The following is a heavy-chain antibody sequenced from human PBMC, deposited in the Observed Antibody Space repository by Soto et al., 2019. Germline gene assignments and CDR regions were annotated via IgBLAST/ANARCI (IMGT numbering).Heavy chain of an antibody. Sequence: ASVKVSCKASGYTFTRYGISWVRQTPGQGLEWMGWISAYNSNINYAQKLQGRVTMTTDTSTSTAYMELRSLRSDDTAVYFCARDRLGATGDYWGQGTLVTVSS. CDR2: ISAYNSNI. CDR1: GYTFTRYG. J-gene: IGHJ4*02. D-gene: IGHD1-26*01. CDR3: ARDRLGATGDY. V-gene: IGHV1-18*01.